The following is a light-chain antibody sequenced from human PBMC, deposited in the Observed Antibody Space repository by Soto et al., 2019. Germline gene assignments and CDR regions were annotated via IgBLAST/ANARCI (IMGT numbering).Light chain of an antibody. V-gene: IGLV1-47*01. Sequence: QSVLTQPPSASGTPGQRVTISCSGSTSNVGINSVFWYQHLPGTAPKLLTYRSNQRASGVPDRFSGSKSGTSASLAISGLRSEDEADYYCAAWDDSLSGQVFGGGTKLTVL. CDR1: TSNVGINS. J-gene: IGLJ2*01. CDR3: AAWDDSLSGQV. CDR2: RSN.